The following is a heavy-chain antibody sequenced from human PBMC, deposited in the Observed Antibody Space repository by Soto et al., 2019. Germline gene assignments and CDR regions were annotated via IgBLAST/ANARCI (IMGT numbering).Heavy chain of an antibody. CDR1: GFTFRDYT. J-gene: IGHJ4*02. CDR2: ISGSASFI. Sequence: RLSCAPSGFTFRDYTVNWVRQAPGKGLEWVSSISGSASFIYYADSVKGRFTISRDNDENSLYLQMDSLRDEDTAVYYCAKGLQDFDSWGQGTLVTV. CDR3: AKGLQDFDS. V-gene: IGHV3-21*06.